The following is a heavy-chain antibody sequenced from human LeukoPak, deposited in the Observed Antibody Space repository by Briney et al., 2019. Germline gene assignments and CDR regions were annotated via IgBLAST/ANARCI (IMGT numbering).Heavy chain of an antibody. CDR2: IKSKTDGRTT. D-gene: IGHD3-10*01. Sequence: GGSLRLSCAASGFTFSNAWMSWVRQAPGKGLEWVGRIKSKTDGRTTDYAAPVKRRFTISRDDTKNTPYLQMNSLQTADTAVYYCTTQGRDYYYYYYMDVWDKGTTVTISS. J-gene: IGHJ6*03. CDR3: TTQGRDYYYYYYMDV. V-gene: IGHV3-15*01. CDR1: GFTFSNAW.